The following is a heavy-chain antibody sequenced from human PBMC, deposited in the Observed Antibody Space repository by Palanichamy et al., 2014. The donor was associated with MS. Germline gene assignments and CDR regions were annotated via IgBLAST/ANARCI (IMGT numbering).Heavy chain of an antibody. CDR2: ISSSSSYI. D-gene: IGHD1-26*01. CDR3: ARYSGSYYFDY. Sequence: EVQLVESGGGLVKPGGSLRLSCAASGFTFSSYSMNWVRQAPGKGLEWVSSISSSSSYIYYADSVKGRFTISRDNAKNPLYLQMNSLRAEDTAVYYCARYSGSYYFDYWGQGTLVTVSS. CDR1: GFTFSSYS. V-gene: IGHV3-21*01. J-gene: IGHJ4*02.